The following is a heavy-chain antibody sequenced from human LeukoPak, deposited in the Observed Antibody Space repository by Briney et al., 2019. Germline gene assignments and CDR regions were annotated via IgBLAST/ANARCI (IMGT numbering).Heavy chain of an antibody. V-gene: IGHV3-48*01. CDR1: GLTFSKYS. J-gene: IGHJ4*02. Sequence: GGSLRLSCAASGLTFSKYSMTWVRQAPGKGLEWVSFIDTSSTTMYYADSVKGRFTISRDNSKNTLYLQMNSLRAEDTAVYYCASQPAAGTWGYFDYWGQGTLVTVSS. CDR2: IDTSSTTM. D-gene: IGHD6-13*01. CDR3: ASQPAAGTWGYFDY.